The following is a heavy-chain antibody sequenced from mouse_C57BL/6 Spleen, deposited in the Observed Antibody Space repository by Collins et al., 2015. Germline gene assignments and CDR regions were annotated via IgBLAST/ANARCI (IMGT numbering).Heavy chain of an antibody. J-gene: IGHJ2*01. V-gene: IGHV1-61*01. CDR3: ARWGGYDFDY. D-gene: IGHD2-2*01. CDR2: IYPSDSET. CDR1: GYTFTSYW. Sequence: QVQLQQPGAELVRPGSSVKLSCKASGYTFTSYWMDWVKQRPGQGLEWIGNIYPSDSETHYNQKFKDKATLTVDKSSSTAYMQLSSLTSEDSAVYYCARWGGYDFDYWGQGTTLTVSS.